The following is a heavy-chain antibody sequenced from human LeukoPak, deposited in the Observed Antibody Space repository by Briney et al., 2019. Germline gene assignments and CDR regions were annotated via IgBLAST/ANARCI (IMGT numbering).Heavy chain of an antibody. D-gene: IGHD2-15*01. CDR2: ISYDGSNK. CDR3: AKDGAVVVAAGLDY. J-gene: IGHJ4*02. Sequence: GGSLRLSCAASGFTFSSYGMHWGRQAPGKGLEWGAVISYDGSNKYYADSVKGRFTISRDNSKNTLYLQMNSLRAEDTAVYYCAKDGAVVVAAGLDYWGQGTLVTVSS. CDR1: GFTFSSYG. V-gene: IGHV3-30*18.